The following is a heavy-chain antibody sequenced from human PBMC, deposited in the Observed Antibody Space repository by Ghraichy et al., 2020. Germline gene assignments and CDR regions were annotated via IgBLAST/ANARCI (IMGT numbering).Heavy chain of an antibody. D-gene: IGHD2-15*01. CDR1: GGSFSGYY. CDR3: ARVLRYCSGGSCYKVDY. J-gene: IGHJ4*02. CDR2: INHSGST. V-gene: IGHV4-34*01. Sequence: SETLSLTCAVYGGSFSGYYWSWIRQPPGKGLEWIGEINHSGSTNYNPSLKSRVTISVDTSKNQFSLKLSSVTAADTAVYYCARVLRYCSGGSCYKVDYWGQGALVTVSS.